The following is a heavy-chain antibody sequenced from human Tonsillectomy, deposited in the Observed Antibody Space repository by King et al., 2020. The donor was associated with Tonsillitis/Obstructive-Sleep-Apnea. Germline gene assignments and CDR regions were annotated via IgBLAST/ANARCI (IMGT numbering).Heavy chain of an antibody. Sequence: QLQESGPGLVKPSETLSPTCTVSGGSISSYYWSWIRQPPGKGLEWIGYIYYSGSTNYNPSLKSRVTISVDTSKNQFSLKLSSVTAADTAVYYCARGGVGGYGGSAFFNYYYYGMDVWGQGTTVTVSS. D-gene: IGHD2-15*01. CDR1: GGSISSYY. J-gene: IGHJ6*02. V-gene: IGHV4-59*01. CDR3: ARGGVGGYGGSAFFNYYYYGMDV. CDR2: IYYSGST.